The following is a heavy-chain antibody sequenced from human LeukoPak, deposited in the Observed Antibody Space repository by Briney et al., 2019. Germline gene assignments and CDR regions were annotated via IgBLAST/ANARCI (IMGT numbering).Heavy chain of an antibody. V-gene: IGHV3-7*01. J-gene: IGHJ4*02. D-gene: IGHD4-17*01. Sequence: PGGSLRLSCAASGFTFSYYWMSWVRQAPGKGLEWVANIKEDGSENYSVDSVKGRFTISRDNAKNSLYLQMNSLRAEDTAVYYCARDGDYGDQLSYFDYWGQGTLVTVSS. CDR1: GFTFSYYW. CDR2: IKEDGSEN. CDR3: ARDGDYGDQLSYFDY.